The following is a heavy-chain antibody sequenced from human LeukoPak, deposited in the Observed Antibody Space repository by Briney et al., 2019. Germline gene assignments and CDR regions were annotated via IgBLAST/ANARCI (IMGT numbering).Heavy chain of an antibody. D-gene: IGHD3-22*01. CDR1: GFTFSSYE. J-gene: IGHJ4*02. CDR3: AKEVYSGYYTPGDY. CDR2: ISGSGGST. Sequence: PGGSLRLSCAASGFTFSSYEMNWVRQAPGKGLEWVSAISGSGGSTYYADSVKGRFIISRDNSKNTLYLQMNSLRAEDTAVYFCAKEVYSGYYTPGDYWGQGNLVTVSS. V-gene: IGHV3-23*01.